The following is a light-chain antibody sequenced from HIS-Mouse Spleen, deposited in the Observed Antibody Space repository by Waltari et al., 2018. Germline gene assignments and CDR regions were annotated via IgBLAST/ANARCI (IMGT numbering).Light chain of an antibody. J-gene: IGLJ2*01. CDR3: YSTDSSGNHRV. Sequence: SYELTQPPSVSVSPGQTARITCSGDALPKKYAYWYQQKSGQAPVLVSYEDSKRPSGIPGRLSGSSSGTMATLTISGAQVEDEADYYCYSTDSSGNHRVFGGGTKLTVL. V-gene: IGLV3-10*01. CDR1: ALPKKY. CDR2: EDS.